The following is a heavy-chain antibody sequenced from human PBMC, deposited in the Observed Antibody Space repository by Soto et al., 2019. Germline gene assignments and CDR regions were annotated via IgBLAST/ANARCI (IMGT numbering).Heavy chain of an antibody. CDR3: VRRVSGTYDY. CDR1: GFTFNNYD. Sequence: EVQLAESGGNMVQPGGSLRLSCVASGFTFNNYDMHWVRQAPGKGLEYVSSISSNGGTTYYGNSVKGRFTISRDNSKNTLYLQMGSLRPEDMAVYYCVRRVSGTYDYWGPGTLVTVSS. V-gene: IGHV3-64*01. D-gene: IGHD3-10*01. CDR2: ISSNGGTT. J-gene: IGHJ4*02.